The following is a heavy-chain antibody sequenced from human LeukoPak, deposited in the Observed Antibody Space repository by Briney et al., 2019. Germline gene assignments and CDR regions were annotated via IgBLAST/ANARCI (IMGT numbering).Heavy chain of an antibody. J-gene: IGHJ4*02. Sequence: ASVKVSCKASGYTFTGYYMHWVRQAPGRGLEWMGWINPNSGDTNYAQKFQGRVTMTRDTSISTAYMELSRLRSDDTAVYFCARGHHYFVSGSYYNFWGQGTLVTVSS. CDR3: ARGHHYFVSGSYYNF. D-gene: IGHD3-10*01. V-gene: IGHV1-2*02. CDR2: INPNSGDT. CDR1: GYTFTGYY.